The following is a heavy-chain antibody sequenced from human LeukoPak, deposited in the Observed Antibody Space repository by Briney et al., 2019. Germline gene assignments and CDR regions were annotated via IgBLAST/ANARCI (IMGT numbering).Heavy chain of an antibody. Sequence: SVKVSCKASGGTFSSYVISWVRQAPGQGLEWMGGIIPIFGTANYAQKFQGRVTITADKSTSTAYMELSSLRSEDTAVYYCARSSYDSSGYYTDYYYYMDVWGKGTTVTVSS. CDR3: ARSSYDSSGYYTDYYYYMDV. J-gene: IGHJ6*03. CDR2: IIPIFGTA. D-gene: IGHD3-22*01. V-gene: IGHV1-69*06. CDR1: GGTFSSYV.